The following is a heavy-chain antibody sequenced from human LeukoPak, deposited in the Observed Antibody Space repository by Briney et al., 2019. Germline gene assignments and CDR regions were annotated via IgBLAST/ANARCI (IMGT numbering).Heavy chain of an antibody. CDR3: ATHPARGYYSSGWYGGGP. J-gene: IGHJ5*02. CDR1: GFTFSDYY. Sequence: GGSLRLSCAASGFTFSDYYMSWIRQAPGKGLEWVSYISKISDTIYYADSVKGRFTISRDNAKDSLYLQMNSLRAEDTAVYYCATHPARGYYSSGWYGGGPWGQGTLVTVSS. CDR2: ISKISDTI. D-gene: IGHD6-19*01. V-gene: IGHV3-11*01.